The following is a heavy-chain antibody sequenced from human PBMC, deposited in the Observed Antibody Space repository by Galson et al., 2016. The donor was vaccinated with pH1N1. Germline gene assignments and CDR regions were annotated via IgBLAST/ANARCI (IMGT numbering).Heavy chain of an antibody. D-gene: IGHD2-21*02. CDR1: GVSISSDKW. CDR2: VHHWKGA. Sequence: SETLSLTCAVSGVSISSDKWWTWVRQTPGRGLAWIGEVHHWKGANYNPSLKSRVTISVDKSKNQFSLKLTSLTAADTAVYYCARGGDWAFDFWGQGTLVTVSS. J-gene: IGHJ4*02. V-gene: IGHV4/OR15-8*01. CDR3: ARGGDWAFDF.